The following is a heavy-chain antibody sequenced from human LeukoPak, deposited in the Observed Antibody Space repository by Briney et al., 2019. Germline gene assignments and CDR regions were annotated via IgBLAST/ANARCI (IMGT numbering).Heavy chain of an antibody. CDR1: GFTFSSYA. CDR3: AGYYYDSSGYPSYFDY. CDR2: ISGSGGST. V-gene: IGHV3-23*01. J-gene: IGHJ4*02. D-gene: IGHD3-22*01. Sequence: GGSLRLSCAASGFTFSSYAMSWVRQAPGKGLEWVSAISGSGGSTYYADSVKGRFTISRDNSKNTLYLQMNSLRAEDTAVYYCAGYYYDSSGYPSYFDYWGQGTLVTVSS.